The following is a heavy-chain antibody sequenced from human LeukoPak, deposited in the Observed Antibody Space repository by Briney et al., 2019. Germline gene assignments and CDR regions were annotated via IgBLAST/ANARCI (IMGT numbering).Heavy chain of an antibody. D-gene: IGHD6-13*01. CDR3: ARSDGIATAGPFDY. J-gene: IGHJ4*02. V-gene: IGHV3-53*01. CDR1: GXTVSSNY. CDR2: IYGGGST. Sequence: PGGSLRLSWGVSGXTVSSNYMSWVRQAPGKGLELVSVIYGGGSTYSADSVKGRFTISRDNSKNTLYLQMNTLRAEDTAVYYCARSDGIATAGPFDYWGQGTLVTVS.